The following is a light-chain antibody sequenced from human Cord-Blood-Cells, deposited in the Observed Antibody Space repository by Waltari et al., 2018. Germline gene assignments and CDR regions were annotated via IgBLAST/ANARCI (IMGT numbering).Light chain of an antibody. V-gene: IGKV3-11*01. Sequence: SVLIQSPATLSLSPGERATLSCRASQSVSSYLAWYQQKPGQAPRLLIYDASNRATGIPARFSGSGSGTDFTLTISSLEPEDFAVYYCQQRSNWLTFGGGTKVEIK. CDR2: DAS. CDR1: QSVSSY. J-gene: IGKJ4*01. CDR3: QQRSNWLT.